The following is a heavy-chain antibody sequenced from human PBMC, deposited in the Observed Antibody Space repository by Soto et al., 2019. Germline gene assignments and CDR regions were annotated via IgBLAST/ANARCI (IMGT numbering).Heavy chain of an antibody. CDR3: ARTGTTWRRWFDP. J-gene: IGHJ5*02. CDR1: GYSFTSYW. D-gene: IGHD1-7*01. V-gene: IGHV5-51*01. Sequence: PGESLKISCKGSGYSFTSYWIGWVRQMPGKGLEWMGITYPGDSDTRYSPSFQGQVTISADKSISTAYLQWSSLKASDTAMYYCARTGTTWRRWFDPWGQGTLVTVSS. CDR2: TYPGDSDT.